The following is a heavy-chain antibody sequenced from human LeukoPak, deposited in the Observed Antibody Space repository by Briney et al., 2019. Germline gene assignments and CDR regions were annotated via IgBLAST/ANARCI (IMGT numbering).Heavy chain of an antibody. CDR3: AEATSSGWYRPYYYYYMDV. Sequence: GSLRLSCAASGFTFSSYLIGLVRQAPGEGVGWVANIKQDGSEKYYVDSVKGRFTISRDNAKNSLYLQMNSLRAEDTAVYYCAEATSSGWYRPYYYYYMDVWGKGTTVTVSS. V-gene: IGHV3-7*01. J-gene: IGHJ6*03. CDR2: IKQDGSEK. CDR1: GFTFSSYL. D-gene: IGHD6-19*01.